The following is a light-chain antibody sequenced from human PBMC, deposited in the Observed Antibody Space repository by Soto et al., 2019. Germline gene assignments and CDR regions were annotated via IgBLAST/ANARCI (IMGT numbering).Light chain of an antibody. CDR1: QSVSGN. CDR3: QQFNTWPRT. J-gene: IGKJ1*01. CDR2: GAS. V-gene: IGKV3-15*01. Sequence: IVMTQSPATVSASPGERVALSCRASQSVSGNVAWYHQKPGQPPRLLVYGASTTATDIPARFFGSGSETEFTLTITMLQSEDFGTYYCQQFNTWPRTFGQGTKVEIK.